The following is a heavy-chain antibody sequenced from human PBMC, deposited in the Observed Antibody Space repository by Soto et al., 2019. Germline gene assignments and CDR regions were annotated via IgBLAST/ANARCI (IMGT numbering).Heavy chain of an antibody. J-gene: IGHJ4*02. CDR2: IIPIFATV. CDR3: ARGGRGYSSAPRYYFDY. V-gene: IGHV1-69*01. Sequence: QVQPVQSGSEVKKPGSSVKVSCKASGGSFSSNPISWVRQAPGQGLEWMAGIIPIFATVHYAQKFQGRVTITADESTSTAYMELTSLRSEDTAVYFCARGGRGYSSAPRYYFDYWGQGTLVTVS. D-gene: IGHD5-18*01. CDR1: GGSFSSNP.